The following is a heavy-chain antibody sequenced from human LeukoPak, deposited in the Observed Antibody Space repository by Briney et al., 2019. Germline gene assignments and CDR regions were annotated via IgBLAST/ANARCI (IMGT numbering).Heavy chain of an antibody. CDR1: GYTLTELS. V-gene: IGHV3-23*01. D-gene: IGHD5-12*01. CDR3: ASIVATIGIDY. CDR2: ISGSGGST. J-gene: IGHJ4*02. Sequence: SCKVSGYTLTELSMHWVRQAPGKGLEWVSAISGSGGSTYYADSVKGRFTISRDNAKNSLYLQMNSLRAEDTAVYYCASIVATIGIDYWGQGTLVTVSS.